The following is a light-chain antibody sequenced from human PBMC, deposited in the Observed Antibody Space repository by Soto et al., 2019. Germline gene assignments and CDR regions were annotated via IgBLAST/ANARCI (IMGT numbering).Light chain of an antibody. CDR1: QGISSA. Sequence: AIQLTQSPSSLSASVGDRVTITCRASQGISSALAWYQQKPGKAPKLPIYDASSLESGVPSRFSGSGSGTDFPLTISSLQPEDFAPYYCQQFNNYPTFGGGTKVDIK. V-gene: IGKV1D-13*01. CDR2: DAS. J-gene: IGKJ4*01. CDR3: QQFNNYPT.